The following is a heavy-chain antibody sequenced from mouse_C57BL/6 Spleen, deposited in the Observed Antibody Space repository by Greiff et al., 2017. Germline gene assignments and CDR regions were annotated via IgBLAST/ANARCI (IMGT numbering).Heavy chain of an antibody. CDR2: ISYDGSN. Sequence: EVKLQESGPGLVKPSQSLSLTCSVTGYSITSGYYWNWIRQFPGNKLEWMGYISYDGSNNYNPSLKNRISITRDTSKNQFFLKLNSVTTEDTATYYCARDSSGYVGYYAMDYWGQGTSVTVSS. CDR1: GYSITSGYY. J-gene: IGHJ4*01. CDR3: ARDSSGYVGYYAMDY. D-gene: IGHD3-2*02. V-gene: IGHV3-6*01.